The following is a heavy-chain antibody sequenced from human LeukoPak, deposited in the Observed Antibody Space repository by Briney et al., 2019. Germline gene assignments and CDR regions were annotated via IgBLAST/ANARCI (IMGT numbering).Heavy chain of an antibody. CDR3: AKDPANQLLYPAHFSH. D-gene: IGHD2-2*01. Sequence: PGGSLRLSCGASGFTFSSCVMNWVRDAPGKALEGVSPISGSCFYTSYADSVKGGFTISRDNSKSTLYLHMNSLRAEDTAIYFCAKDPANQLLYPAHFSHWGQGTLVTVSS. V-gene: IGHV3-23*01. CDR2: ISGSCFYT. J-gene: IGHJ1*01. CDR1: GFTFSSCV.